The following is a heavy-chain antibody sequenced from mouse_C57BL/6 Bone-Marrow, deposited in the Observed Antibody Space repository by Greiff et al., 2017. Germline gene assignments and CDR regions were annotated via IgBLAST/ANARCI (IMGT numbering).Heavy chain of an antibody. CDR1: GYTFTDYY. V-gene: IGHV1-26*01. D-gene: IGHD1-1*01. CDR3: ARRGSSYYYARDY. CDR2: INPKNGGT. J-gene: IGHJ4*01. Sequence: EVQLQPSGPELVKPGASVKISCKASGYTFTDYYMNWVKQSHGKSLEWIGDINPKNGGTSYNQKFKGKATLTVDKSSSTAYMELRSLTSEDSAVYYCARRGSSYYYARDYWGQGTSVTVSS.